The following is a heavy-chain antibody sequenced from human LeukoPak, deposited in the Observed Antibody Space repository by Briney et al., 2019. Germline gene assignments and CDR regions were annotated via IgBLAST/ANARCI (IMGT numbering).Heavy chain of an antibody. CDR1: GGSISSYY. D-gene: IGHD3-16*02. CDR2: IYYSGST. Sequence: SETLSLTCTVSGGSISSYYWSWIRQPPGKGLEWIGYIYYSGSTNYNPSLKSRVTISVDTSKNQFSLKLSSVTAADTAVYYCARHPYDYVWGSYRPRSFDYWGQGTLVTVSS. J-gene: IGHJ4*02. V-gene: IGHV4-59*08. CDR3: ARHPYDYVWGSYRPRSFDY.